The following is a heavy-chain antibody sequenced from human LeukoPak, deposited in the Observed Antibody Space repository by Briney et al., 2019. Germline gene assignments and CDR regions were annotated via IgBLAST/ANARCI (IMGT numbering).Heavy chain of an antibody. J-gene: IGHJ4*02. V-gene: IGHV4-59*01. D-gene: IGHD3-10*01. CDR1: GGSISSYY. CDR3: ARNTGGDFDY. CDR2: IYYSGST. Sequence: SETLSLTCTVSGGSISSYYWSWIRQPPGKGLEWIGYIYYSGSTNYNPSLKSRVTISVDTSKNQFSLKLSSVTAADTAVYYCARNTGGDFDYWGQGTLVTVSS.